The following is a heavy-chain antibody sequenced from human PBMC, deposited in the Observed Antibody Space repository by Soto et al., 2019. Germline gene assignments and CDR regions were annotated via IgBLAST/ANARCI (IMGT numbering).Heavy chain of an antibody. D-gene: IGHD4-17*01. CDR1: GGTFSSYA. J-gene: IGHJ6*02. V-gene: IGHV1-69*01. CDR2: IIPFFGTA. Sequence: QVQLVQSGAEVKKPGSSVKVSCKASGGTFSSYAITWVRQAPGQGLEWMGGIIPFFGTANYAQKFQGRVTITADEPTSTADMGLSSQKSGHTAVDYCAREFRGYGGPYYNDGMDVWGQGTTVAVS. CDR3: AREFRGYGGPYYNDGMDV.